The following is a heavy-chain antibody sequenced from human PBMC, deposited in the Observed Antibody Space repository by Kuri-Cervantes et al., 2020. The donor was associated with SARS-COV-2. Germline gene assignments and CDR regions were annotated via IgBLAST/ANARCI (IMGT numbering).Heavy chain of an antibody. CDR1: GYTFTGHY. CDR2: INPNNVIT. J-gene: IGHJ4*02. D-gene: IGHD1-1*01. CDR3: ARQLGDGINHYFDY. V-gene: IGHV1-2*02. Sequence: ASVKVSCKTSGYTFTGHYMHWVRQAPGQGLEWMGWINPNNVITNYAQNFQGRVTMTRDTSISTAYMELSSLRSDDTAIYYCARQLGDGINHYFDYWGQGALVTVSS.